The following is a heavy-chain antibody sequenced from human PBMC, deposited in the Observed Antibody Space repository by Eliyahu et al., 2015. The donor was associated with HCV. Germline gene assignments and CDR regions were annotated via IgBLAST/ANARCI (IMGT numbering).Heavy chain of an antibody. CDR3: ARDRAMTTVTTCWFDP. CDR1: GYTFTGYY. J-gene: IGHJ5*02. Sequence: QVQLVQSGAEVKKPGASVKVSCKASGYTFTGYYMHWVRQTPGQGLEWMGWINPNSGGTNYAQKFQGRVTMTRDTSISTAYMELSRLRSDDTAVYYCARDRAMTTVTTCWFDPWGQGTLVTVSS. V-gene: IGHV1-2*02. D-gene: IGHD4-11*01. CDR2: INPNSGGT.